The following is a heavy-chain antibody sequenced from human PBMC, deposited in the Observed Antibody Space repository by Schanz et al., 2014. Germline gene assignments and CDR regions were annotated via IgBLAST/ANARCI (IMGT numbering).Heavy chain of an antibody. CDR3: ARGSPENMIRGELDY. CDR1: GYTFTAYG. V-gene: IGHV1-69*04. CDR2: IIPILGIA. J-gene: IGHJ4*02. D-gene: IGHD3-10*01. Sequence: QVQLVQSGAEVKKPGASVKVSCQTSGYTFTAYGINWVRQAPGQGLEWMGRIIPILGIANYAQKFQGRVTITADRSTSTAYMELTSLRSEDTAVYYCARGSPENMIRGELDYWGQGTLVTVSS.